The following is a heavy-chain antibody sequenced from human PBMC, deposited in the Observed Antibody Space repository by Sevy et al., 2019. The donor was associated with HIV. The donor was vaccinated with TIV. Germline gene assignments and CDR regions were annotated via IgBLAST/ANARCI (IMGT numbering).Heavy chain of an antibody. D-gene: IGHD2-2*01. V-gene: IGHV3-74*01. CDR1: GFTFSNYW. CDR2: IKTDGSSR. CDR3: AREGDTVLVPTAVDAFDF. J-gene: IGHJ3*01. Sequence: GGSLRLSCAASGFTFSNYWMHWVRRAPGKGLVWVSRIKTDGSSRDSADSVKGRFFISRDNAKNLVYLQMDSLRAEDTAVYYCAREGDTVLVPTAVDAFDFWGQGTMVTVSS.